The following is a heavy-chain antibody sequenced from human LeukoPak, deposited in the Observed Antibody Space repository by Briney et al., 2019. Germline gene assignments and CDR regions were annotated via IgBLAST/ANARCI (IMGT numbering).Heavy chain of an antibody. D-gene: IGHD3-22*01. CDR2: ISAYNGNT. V-gene: IGHV1-18*01. J-gene: IGHJ4*02. CDR1: GYTFTSYG. CDR3: ARARYYYDSNGYFNFDY. Sequence: ASVKVSCKASGYTFTSYGISWVRQAPGQGLEWMGWISAYNGNTNYAQKAQGRVTMTTDTSTSTAYMELRSLRSDDTAVYYCARARYYYDSNGYFNFDYWGQGTLVTVSS.